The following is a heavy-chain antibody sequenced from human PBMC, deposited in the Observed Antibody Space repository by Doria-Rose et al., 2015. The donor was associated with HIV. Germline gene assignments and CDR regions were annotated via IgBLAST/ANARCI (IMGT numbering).Heavy chain of an antibody. CDR1: GVSLSSPGMG. CDR3: ARIKSSRWYHKYYFDF. Sequence: SGPVLVRPTETLTLTCTVSGVSLSSPGMGVSWIRQPPGKALEWLANIFTDDERPYKPSLKSRLTISRVTSKSQVVLTMTDMDPVDTATYYCARIKSSRWYHKYYFDFWGQGTLVIVSA. J-gene: IGHJ4*02. CDR2: IFTDDER. D-gene: IGHD6-13*01. V-gene: IGHV2-26*01.